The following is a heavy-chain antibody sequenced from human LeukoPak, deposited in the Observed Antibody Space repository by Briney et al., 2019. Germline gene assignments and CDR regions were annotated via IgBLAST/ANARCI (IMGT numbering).Heavy chain of an antibody. V-gene: IGHV1-18*01. CDR3: ARGGIAVAPDY. J-gene: IGHJ4*02. CDR2: ISAYNGNT. Sequence: ASVKVSCKASGYTFSSYGINWVRQAPGQGLEWMGWISAYNGNTKYAEKLQGRVTMTTDTSTSTAYMELRSLRSDNTAVYYCARGGIAVAPDYWGQGTLVTVSS. CDR1: GYTFSSYG. D-gene: IGHD6-19*01.